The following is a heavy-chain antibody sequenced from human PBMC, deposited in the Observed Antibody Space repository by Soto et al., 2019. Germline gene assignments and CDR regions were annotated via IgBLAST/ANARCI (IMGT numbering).Heavy chain of an antibody. D-gene: IGHD6-19*01. Sequence: GGSLRLSCAASGFTFSSYAMSWVRQAPGKGLEWVSIISDSGDNIYYADSVKGRFIISRDNSKNTLYLQMNSLRAEDTAVYYCAKDEILVAGRVYYYGMDVWGQGTTVTVSS. V-gene: IGHV3-23*01. J-gene: IGHJ6*02. CDR3: AKDEILVAGRVYYYGMDV. CDR1: GFTFSSYA. CDR2: ISDSGDNI.